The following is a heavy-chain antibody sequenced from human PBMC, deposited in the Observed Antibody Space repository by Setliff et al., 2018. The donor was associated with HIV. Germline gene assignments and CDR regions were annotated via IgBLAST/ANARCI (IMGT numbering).Heavy chain of an antibody. Sequence: PSETLSLTCTGSGDSIRTGAYYWGWIRQPPGKGLAWIGSVYYDGRTFYNPSLRSRVTISLDTSKNQFSLKLSSVTAADTAVYFCARVRRDGESAFHGCSVVCCPAISFTFD. V-gene: IGHV4-39*07. D-gene: IGHD2-21*01. J-gene: IGHJ3*02. CDR1: GDSIRTGAYY. CDR3: ARVRRDGESAFHGCSVVCCPAISFTFD. CDR2: VYYDGRT.